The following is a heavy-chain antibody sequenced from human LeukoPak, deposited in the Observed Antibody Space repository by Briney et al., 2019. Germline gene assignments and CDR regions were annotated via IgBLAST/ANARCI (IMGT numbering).Heavy chain of an antibody. J-gene: IGHJ4*02. Sequence: SGPTLVKPTQTLTLTCTFSDFSLSTPGMGVGWIRQPPGKALEWLAFIYYNDDKRYIPSLRSRLTITRDTSKTQVVLAMTNMDPVDTATYYCAHLVVTIDWRSYFDYWGQGALVTVSS. V-gene: IGHV2-5*01. CDR1: DFSLSTPGMG. CDR3: AHLVVTIDWRSYFDY. D-gene: IGHD3-9*01. CDR2: IYYNDDK.